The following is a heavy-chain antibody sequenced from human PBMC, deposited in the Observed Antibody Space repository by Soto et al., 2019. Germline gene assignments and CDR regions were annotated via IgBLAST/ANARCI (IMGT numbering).Heavy chain of an antibody. CDR3: TSSITIFGVAAFDY. J-gene: IGHJ4*02. CDR2: IKSKTDGGTT. Sequence: EVQLVESGGGLVKPGGSLRLSCAASGFTFSNAWMSWVRQAPGKGLEWVGRIKSKTDGGTTDYAAPVKGRFTISRDDSKNNLLLQMNSLKTEDTAVYYFTSSITIFGVAAFDYWGQGTLVTVSS. CDR1: GFTFSNAW. V-gene: IGHV3-15*01. D-gene: IGHD3-3*01.